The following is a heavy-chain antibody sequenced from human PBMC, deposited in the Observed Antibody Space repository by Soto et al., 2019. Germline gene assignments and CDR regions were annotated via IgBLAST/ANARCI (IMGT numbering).Heavy chain of an antibody. V-gene: IGHV2-5*02. CDR3: AHRRGHSSSSWYYYYGMDV. CDR2: IYWDDDK. J-gene: IGHJ6*02. D-gene: IGHD6-6*01. Sequence: QITLKESGPTLVKPTQTLTLTCTFSGFSLSTSGVGVGWIRQPPGKALELLALIYWDDDKRYSPSLKSRLTITKDTSKNQVVLTMTNMDPVDTATYYCAHRRGHSSSSWYYYYGMDVWGQGTTVTVSS. CDR1: GFSLSTSGVG.